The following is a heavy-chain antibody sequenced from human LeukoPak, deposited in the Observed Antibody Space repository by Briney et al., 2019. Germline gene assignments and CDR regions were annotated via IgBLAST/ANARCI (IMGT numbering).Heavy chain of an antibody. CDR3: ASLVYSSSERGDY. J-gene: IGHJ4*02. D-gene: IGHD6-6*01. CDR2: IYYSGGT. CDR1: GGSISSGGYY. V-gene: IGHV4-31*03. Sequence: SETLSLTCTVSGGSISSGGYYWSWIRQHPGKGLEWIGYIYYSGGTYYNPSLKSRVTISVDTSKNQFSLKLSSVTAADTAVYYCASLVYSSSERGDYWGQGTLVTVSS.